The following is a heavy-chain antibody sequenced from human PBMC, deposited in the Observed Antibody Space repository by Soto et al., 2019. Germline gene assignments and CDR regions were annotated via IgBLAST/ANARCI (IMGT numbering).Heavy chain of an antibody. V-gene: IGHV3-23*01. Sequence: PGGSLTLSCAASGFTFNSYAMNWVRQAPWKGLAWVSAIGTDGNTYYANSVKGRFTISRDNSRNRLYLQMNSLRVEDTALYYCVREYPGTRPFDYWGQGTRVTVSS. CDR1: GFTFNSYA. CDR2: IGTDGNT. CDR3: VREYPGTRPFDY. D-gene: IGHD2-2*01. J-gene: IGHJ4*01.